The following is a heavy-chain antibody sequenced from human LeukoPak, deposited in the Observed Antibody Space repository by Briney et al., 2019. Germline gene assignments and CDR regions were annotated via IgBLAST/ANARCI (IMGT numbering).Heavy chain of an antibody. CDR1: GASISTYY. V-gene: IGHV4-59*01. D-gene: IGHD6-6*01. CDR2: IYDSENT. Sequence: KPSETLSLTCTVPGASISTYYWSWIRQPPGKGLEWIGWIGNIYDSENTNYNPSLRSRVTISVDTSKNQFSLKLSSVIAADTAVYYCARGGASSLPFDFWGQGTLVTVSS. CDR3: ARGGASSLPFDF. J-gene: IGHJ4*02.